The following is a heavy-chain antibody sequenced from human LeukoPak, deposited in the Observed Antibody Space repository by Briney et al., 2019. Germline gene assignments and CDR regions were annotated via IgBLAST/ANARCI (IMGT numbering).Heavy chain of an antibody. D-gene: IGHD3-22*01. V-gene: IGHV4-31*03. CDR2: IYYSGRT. J-gene: IGHJ5*02. CDR3: ARADSSGYSLWFDP. Sequence: SETLSLTCTVSGASISSGTYYWSWIRQHPGKGLEWIGYIYYSGRTYYSPSLKSRVTISLDASDNHFSLKLSSLTAADTAVYYCARADSSGYSLWFDPWAREPSSPSPQ. CDR1: GASISSGTYY.